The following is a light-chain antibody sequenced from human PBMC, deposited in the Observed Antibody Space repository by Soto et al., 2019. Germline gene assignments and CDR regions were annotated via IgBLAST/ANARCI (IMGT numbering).Light chain of an antibody. CDR2: DAS. J-gene: IGKJ1*01. Sequence: DMRMTQSPSSLSAAVGDGVTITFRTSQSISSWLAWYQQKPGKAPKLLIYDASSLETGVPSRFGGGGSGTEFTLTISGLQPDDFATYYCQQYNSYSPWTFGPGTKVDI. CDR3: QQYNSYSPWT. CDR1: QSISSW. V-gene: IGKV1-5*01.